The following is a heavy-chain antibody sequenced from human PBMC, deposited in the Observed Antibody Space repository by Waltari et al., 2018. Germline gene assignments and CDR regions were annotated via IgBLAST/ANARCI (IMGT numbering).Heavy chain of an antibody. CDR3: AKVDNVGLNNY. J-gene: IGHJ4*02. CDR2: IYSGGST. CDR1: GFTVGNNF. Sequence: VQLVESGGDLIQPGGSLRLSCAASGFTVGNNFMGWVRQAPGKGLEGVSVIYSGGSTNYIDSVRGRFTISRDSSKNTLYLQMNSLRAEDTAVYYCAKVDNVGLNNYWGQGTLVTVSS. D-gene: IGHD1-1*01. V-gene: IGHV3-53*01.